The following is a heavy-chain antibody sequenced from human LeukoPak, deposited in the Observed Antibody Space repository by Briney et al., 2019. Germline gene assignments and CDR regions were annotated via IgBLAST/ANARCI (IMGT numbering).Heavy chain of an antibody. CDR3: ARENSGSYREFDY. Sequence: SETLSLTCTVSGGSISSYYWSWIRQPAGKGLEWIGRIYSSGSTNYNASLKSRVSMSVDTSKNQFSLKLSSVTAADTAVFYCARENSGSYREFDYWGQGTLVTVSS. V-gene: IGHV4-4*07. CDR1: GGSISSYY. CDR2: IYSSGST. J-gene: IGHJ4*02. D-gene: IGHD1-26*01.